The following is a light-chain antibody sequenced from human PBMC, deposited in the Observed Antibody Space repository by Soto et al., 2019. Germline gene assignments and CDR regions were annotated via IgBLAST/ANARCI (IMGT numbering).Light chain of an antibody. CDR3: QQSFSTPWT. V-gene: IGKV1-39*01. J-gene: IGKJ1*01. CDR1: QSITTY. Sequence: DIQMTQSPSSLSASIGDRVTITCRASQSITTYLNWYQHKPGKAPNLLISAASNLQSGVPSRFSGSGSGTDFTLTISNLHPEDFATYFCQQSFSTPWTFDQGTKVEIK. CDR2: AAS.